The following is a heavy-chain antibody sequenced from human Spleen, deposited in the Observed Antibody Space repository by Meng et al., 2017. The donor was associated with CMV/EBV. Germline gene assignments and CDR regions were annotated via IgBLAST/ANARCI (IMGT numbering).Heavy chain of an antibody. Sequence: ASVKVSCKASGYVFSSFAISWVRQAPGQGLEWVGRISGYSGNTDYGQTLQGRVTMTTDTSTSTAYLEVRSLTSDNTAVYYCARDGVICNRTTCRGLKYWGQGPLVTVSS. CDR2: ISGYSGNT. J-gene: IGHJ4*02. V-gene: IGHV1-18*01. D-gene: IGHD1-1*01. CDR1: GYVFSSFA. CDR3: ARDGVICNRTTCRGLKY.